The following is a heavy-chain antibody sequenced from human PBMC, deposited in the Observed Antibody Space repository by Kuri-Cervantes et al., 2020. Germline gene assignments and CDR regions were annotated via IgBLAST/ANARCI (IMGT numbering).Heavy chain of an antibody. Sequence: GESLKISCAASGFTFSSYAMHWVRQAPGKGLEWVAVISYDGSNKYYADSVKGRFTISRDNAKNSLYLQMTSLRAEDTAVYYCAKDQGYYDSSGYFDYWGQGTLVTVSS. D-gene: IGHD3-22*01. V-gene: IGHV3-30-3*01. J-gene: IGHJ4*02. CDR1: GFTFSSYA. CDR2: ISYDGSNK. CDR3: AKDQGYYDSSGYFDY.